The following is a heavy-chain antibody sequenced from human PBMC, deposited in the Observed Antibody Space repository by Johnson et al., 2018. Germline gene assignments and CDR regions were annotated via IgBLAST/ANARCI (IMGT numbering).Heavy chain of an antibody. V-gene: IGHV4-39*07. CDR3: AGIHPHKYDTTLHHRAAFDI. D-gene: IGHD2/OR15-2a*01. J-gene: IGHJ3*02. Sequence: QVQLQESGPGQVKPSETLSLTCTVSGASISSSSFYWGWIRQPPGKGLQWVGSFFHVGSTNYNPSLRSRVTISVDTSKNQFSLRLTSVTSADAAVYFWAGIHPHKYDTTLHHRAAFDIWGPGTRVTGSS. CDR2: FFHVGST. CDR1: GASISSSSFY.